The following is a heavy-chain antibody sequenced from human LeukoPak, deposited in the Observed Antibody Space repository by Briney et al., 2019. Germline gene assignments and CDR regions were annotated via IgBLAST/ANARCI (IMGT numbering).Heavy chain of an antibody. D-gene: IGHD1-7*01. V-gene: IGHV4-39*02. Sequence: SETLSLTCTVSGGSISSGGYYWNWIRQPPGKGLEWIGTIYYSGSTSYNPSLKSRVTISVDTSKNHFSLKLSSVTAADTAVYYCARWTTGTTAHFDYWGQGTLVTVSS. CDR3: ARWTTGTTAHFDY. CDR2: IYYSGST. CDR1: GGSISSGGYY. J-gene: IGHJ4*02.